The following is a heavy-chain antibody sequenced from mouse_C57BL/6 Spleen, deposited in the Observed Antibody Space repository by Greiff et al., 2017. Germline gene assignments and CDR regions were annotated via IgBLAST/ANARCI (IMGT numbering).Heavy chain of an antibody. V-gene: IGHV3-6*01. CDR3: ERDDGYCYAMDY. J-gene: IGHJ4*01. Sequence: EVKLQESGPGLVKPSQSLSLTCSVTGYSITSGYYWYWIRQFPGNKLEWMGYISYDGSNNYNPSLKNRISITRDTSKNQFFLKLNSVTTEDTATYYCERDDGYCYAMDYWGQGTSVTVSS. CDR1: GYSITSGYY. D-gene: IGHD2-3*01. CDR2: ISYDGSN.